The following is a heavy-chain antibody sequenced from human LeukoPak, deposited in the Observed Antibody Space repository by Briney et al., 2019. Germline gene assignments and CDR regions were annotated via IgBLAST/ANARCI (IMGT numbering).Heavy chain of an antibody. CDR2: IKEDEIDD. V-gene: IGHV3-7*01. J-gene: IGHJ4*02. Sequence: PGGTLRLSCAASGVTFSSFWMRWVGRAPGKELEWLTHIKEDEIDDFYVDSVRPRFTASRDNAKNSVKLQMNSLRVDDTAVYYCARWRGRQSEFDYWGQGTLVTVSS. CDR3: ARWRGRQSEFDY. D-gene: IGHD1-1*01. CDR1: GVTFSSFW.